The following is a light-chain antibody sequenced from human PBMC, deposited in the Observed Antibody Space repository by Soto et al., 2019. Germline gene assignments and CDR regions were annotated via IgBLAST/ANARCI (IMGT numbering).Light chain of an antibody. CDR3: QQYGSSPPYT. CDR2: GSS. CDR1: QSVSNNY. J-gene: IGKJ2*01. Sequence: EVVLTQSPGTLSLSPGESATRSCRASQSVSNNYLAWYQQKPGQSPKLLIFGSSDRATGIPDRFSGSESGTDFTLTISSLEPEDFAVYYCQQYGSSPPYTFGQGTKLEIK. V-gene: IGKV3-20*01.